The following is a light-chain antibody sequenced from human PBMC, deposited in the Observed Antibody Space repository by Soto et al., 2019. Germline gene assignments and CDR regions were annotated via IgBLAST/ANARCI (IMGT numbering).Light chain of an antibody. CDR1: QSVSSD. CDR3: QQYNTWHPKMA. J-gene: IGKJ1*01. V-gene: IGKV3-15*01. Sequence: EVVVTQSPATPSVFSGEKDTLSFRASQSVSSDLAWYQQRPGQAPRLLIYGASTRATGIPARFRGSGSGTEFRLTIISLQSEDFATYYCQQYNTWHPKMAFGRGTKV. CDR2: GAS.